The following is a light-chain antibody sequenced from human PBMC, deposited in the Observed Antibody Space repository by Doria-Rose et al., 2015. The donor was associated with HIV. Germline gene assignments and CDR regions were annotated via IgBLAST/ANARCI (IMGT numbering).Light chain of an antibody. V-gene: IGKV3-20*01. CDR3: HQYGTSWT. CDR2: DGS. CDR1: QSFSSTY. Sequence: IALTQSPGTLSLSPGARATPSCTACQSFSSTYLAWYQQKPGQAPSLLIYDGSTRATSTPDRFSASGSGTDFTLTINRLEPEDFALYYCHQYGTSWTFGQGTKVEI. J-gene: IGKJ1*01.